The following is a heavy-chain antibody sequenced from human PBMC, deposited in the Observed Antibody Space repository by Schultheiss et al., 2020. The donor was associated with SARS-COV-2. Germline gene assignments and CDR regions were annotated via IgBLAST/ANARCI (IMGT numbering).Heavy chain of an antibody. CDR1: GYTFTGYY. D-gene: IGHD1-26*01. J-gene: IGHJ4*02. CDR2: INPSGGST. CDR3: ARDSGSYFDY. V-gene: IGHV1-46*01. Sequence: ASVKVSCKASGYTFTGYYMHWVRQAPGQGLEWMGWINPSGGSTSYAQKFQGRVTMTRDTSTSTVYMELSSLRSEDTAVYYCARDSGSYFDYWGQGTLVTVSS.